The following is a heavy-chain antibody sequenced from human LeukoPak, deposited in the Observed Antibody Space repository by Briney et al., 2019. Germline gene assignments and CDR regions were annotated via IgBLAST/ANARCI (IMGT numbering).Heavy chain of an antibody. J-gene: IGHJ2*01. Sequence: PGGSLRLSCAASGFTVSSNYMSWVRQAPGKGLEWVSVIYSGGSTYYADSVKGRFTISRDNSKNTLYLQMNSLRAEDTAVYYCARAYRAYCSSTSCNYWYFDLWGRGTLVTVSS. V-gene: IGHV3-66*01. CDR3: ARAYRAYCSSTSCNYWYFDL. D-gene: IGHD2-2*01. CDR2: IYSGGST. CDR1: GFTVSSNY.